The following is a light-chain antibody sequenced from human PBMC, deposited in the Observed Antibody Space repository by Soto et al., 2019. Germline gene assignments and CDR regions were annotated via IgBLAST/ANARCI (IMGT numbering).Light chain of an antibody. J-gene: IGLJ1*01. CDR2: EVT. CDR1: SGDIGGYDY. CDR3: VSFTSSTTYV. V-gene: IGLV2-8*01. Sequence: QSALTQPPSASGSPGQSVTISCTGTSGDIGGYDYVSWYQQHPGKAPKLMIYEVTKRPLGVPDRFSGSKSGSTASLIISRLQTEDEADYYCVSFTSSTTYVFGSGTKLTVL.